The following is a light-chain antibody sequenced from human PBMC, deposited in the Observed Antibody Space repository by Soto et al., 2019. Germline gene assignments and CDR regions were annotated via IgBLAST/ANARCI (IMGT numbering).Light chain of an antibody. CDR2: GAS. CDR3: QQYGSSPRT. V-gene: IGKV3-20*01. J-gene: IGKJ1*01. Sequence: EIVLTQSPGTLSLSPGARATFSCRASQSVSSSYSAWYQQKPGQAHRPLIYGASSRATGIPDRFSGSGSGTDFTLTISRLEPEDFAVYYGQQYGSSPRTFGQGTKVDI. CDR1: QSVSSSY.